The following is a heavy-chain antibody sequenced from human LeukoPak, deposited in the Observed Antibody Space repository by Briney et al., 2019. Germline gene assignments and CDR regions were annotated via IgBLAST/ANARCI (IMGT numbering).Heavy chain of an antibody. CDR2: ITRVSTYT. CDR3: TRDRNDYGDPDAFDI. CDR1: GFTFSDFA. V-gene: IGHV3-21*01. D-gene: IGHD4-17*01. J-gene: IGHJ3*02. Sequence: GGSLRLSCAAFGFTFSDFAMNWVRQAPGKGLEWVSSITRVSTYTYYSESVQGRFTISRDNHKDLLYLQLNSLRGDDSGIYYCTRDRNDYGDPDAFDIWGQGTVVTVSS.